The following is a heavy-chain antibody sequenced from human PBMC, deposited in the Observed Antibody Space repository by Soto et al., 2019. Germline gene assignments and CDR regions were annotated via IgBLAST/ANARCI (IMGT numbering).Heavy chain of an antibody. D-gene: IGHD6-19*01. CDR1: GGSIRSYY. V-gene: IGHV4-59*01. Sequence: SETLSLTCTVSGGSIRSYYGSWIRQPPGKGLEWIAYIYYSGSTKYNPSLKSRVTISLDTSKNQFSLKLNSVTAEDTAVYYCAKGGRQWLVTSDFNYWGQGALVTVSS. J-gene: IGHJ4*02. CDR3: AKGGRQWLVTSDFNY. CDR2: IYYSGST.